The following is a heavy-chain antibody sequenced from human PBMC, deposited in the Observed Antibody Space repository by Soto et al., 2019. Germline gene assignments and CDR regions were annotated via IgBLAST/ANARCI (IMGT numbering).Heavy chain of an antibody. Sequence: GGSLRLSCAASGFTFSSYGMHWVRQAPGKGLEWVAVIWYDGSNKYYADSVKGRFTISRDNSKNTLYLQMNSLRAEDTAVYYCARGREGVIVVVPAAMRGNYFDYWGQGTLVTVSS. CDR1: GFTFSSYG. J-gene: IGHJ4*02. D-gene: IGHD2-2*01. V-gene: IGHV3-33*01. CDR2: IWYDGSNK. CDR3: ARGREGVIVVVPAAMRGNYFDY.